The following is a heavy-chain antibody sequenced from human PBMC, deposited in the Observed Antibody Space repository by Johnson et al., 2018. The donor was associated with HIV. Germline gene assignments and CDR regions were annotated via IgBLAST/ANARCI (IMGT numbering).Heavy chain of an antibody. D-gene: IGHD2-21*01. J-gene: IGHJ3*02. CDR1: GFTFSSYA. Sequence: QVQLVESGGGVVQPGRSLRLSCAASGFTFSSYAIHWVRQAPGKGLEWVAVISYDGSYEYHADSVKGRFTISRDNSKSTLFLQMNSPGAEDTAVYYCAGWPAANCGCELYFDSFDMWGQGKMVTLS. CDR2: ISYDGSYE. V-gene: IGHV3-30*04. CDR3: AGWPAANCGCELYFDSFDM.